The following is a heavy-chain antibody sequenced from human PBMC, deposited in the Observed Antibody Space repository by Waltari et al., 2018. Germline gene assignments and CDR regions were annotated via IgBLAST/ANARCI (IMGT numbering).Heavy chain of an antibody. V-gene: IGHV3-23*01. CDR3: AKDHGVAY. CDR2: ISNIGAYT. Sequence: QLLESGGGLVQPGGSLRLSCSDSGLTFSIFAMSWVRQAPGKGLGWVSGISNIGAYTYYADSVMGRFTISRDNSKKTLYLQMNSLRVEDTAVYYCAKDHGVAYWGRGTLVTVSA. J-gene: IGHJ4*02. CDR1: GLTFSIFA. D-gene: IGHD3-16*01.